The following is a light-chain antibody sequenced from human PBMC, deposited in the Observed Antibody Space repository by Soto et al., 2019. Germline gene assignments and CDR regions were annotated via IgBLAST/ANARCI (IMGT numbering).Light chain of an antibody. CDR3: MLYMGSGIYV. CDR1: CRSVSTASY. V-gene: IGLV8-61*01. J-gene: IGLJ1*01. Sequence: PVVNQEPSFSVSPAGTVKLRCGLNCRSVSTASYPSWYQQTPGRTPRILIHSADNRSSGVPDRFSGSILGNKAALTITGAQADDESDYYCMLYMGSGIYVLGPGTKVTVL. CDR2: SAD.